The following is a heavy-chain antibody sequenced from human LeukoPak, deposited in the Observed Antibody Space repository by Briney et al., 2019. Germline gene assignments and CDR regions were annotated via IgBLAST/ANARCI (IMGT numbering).Heavy chain of an antibody. V-gene: IGHV3-48*01. Sequence: GGSLRLSCAASGFTFSSYSMNWVRQAPGKGLEWVSYISSSSSTIYYADSVKGRFTISRDNSKNTLYLQMNSLRAEDTAVYYCAKSVNYYDSSGYYYWLDYWGQGTLVTVSS. D-gene: IGHD3-22*01. CDR2: ISSSSSTI. CDR3: AKSVNYYDSSGYYYWLDY. CDR1: GFTFSSYS. J-gene: IGHJ4*02.